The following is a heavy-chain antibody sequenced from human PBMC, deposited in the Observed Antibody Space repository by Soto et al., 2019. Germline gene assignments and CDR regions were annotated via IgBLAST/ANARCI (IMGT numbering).Heavy chain of an antibody. CDR3: AQKQQYYYDSSGYYYQPRGYYFQX. V-gene: IGHV3-23*01. D-gene: IGHD3-22*01. CDR1: GFTFSSCA. J-gene: IGHJ1*01. CDR2: ISGSGGST. Sequence: GGSLRLSCAASGFTFSSCAMSWVRQAPGKGLEWVAAISGSGGSTYYAYSVKVRLTIYIDNSKNTLYLKMKSLRDEDTAVYYCAQKQQYYYDSSGYYYQPRGYYFQXWGQCTLVTVS.